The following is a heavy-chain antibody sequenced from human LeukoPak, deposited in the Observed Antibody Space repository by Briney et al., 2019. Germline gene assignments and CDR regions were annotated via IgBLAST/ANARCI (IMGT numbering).Heavy chain of an antibody. CDR1: GYSFTFYW. V-gene: IGHV5-51*01. Sequence: RGESLKISCKGSGYSFTFYWIGWVRQMPGKGLEWMGIIYPGDSDTRYSPSFQGQVTISADKSISTAYLQWSSLKASDTAMYYCARYLGIAAAGTDSFDIWGQGTMVTVSS. J-gene: IGHJ3*02. D-gene: IGHD6-13*01. CDR3: ARYLGIAAAGTDSFDI. CDR2: IYPGDSDT.